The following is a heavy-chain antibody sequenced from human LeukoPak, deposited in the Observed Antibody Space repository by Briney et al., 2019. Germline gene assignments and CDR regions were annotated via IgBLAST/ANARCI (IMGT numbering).Heavy chain of an antibody. CDR3: ARGRGYSGYDFDY. V-gene: IGHV4-30-2*01. CDR2: IYHSGST. J-gene: IGHJ4*02. CDR1: GGSISSGGYS. D-gene: IGHD5-12*01. Sequence: PSETLSLTCAVSGGSISSGGYSWSWIRQPPGKGLEWIGYIYHSGSTYYNPSLKSRVTISVDRSKNQFSLKLSSVTAADTAVYYCARGRGYSGYDFDYWGQGTLVTVSS.